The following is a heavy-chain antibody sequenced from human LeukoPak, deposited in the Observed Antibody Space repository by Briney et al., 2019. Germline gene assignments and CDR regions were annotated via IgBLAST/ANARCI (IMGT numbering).Heavy chain of an antibody. J-gene: IGHJ3*02. CDR2: IYYSAST. Sequence: SETLSLTCTVSGGSISSYYWSCIRQPPGKGLEWIGYIYYSASTNYNPSLKSRVTISVDTSKNQFSLKLSSVTAADTAVYYCALTGARGAFDIWGQGTMVTVSS. CDR3: ALTGARGAFDI. V-gene: IGHV4-59*08. CDR1: GGSISSYY.